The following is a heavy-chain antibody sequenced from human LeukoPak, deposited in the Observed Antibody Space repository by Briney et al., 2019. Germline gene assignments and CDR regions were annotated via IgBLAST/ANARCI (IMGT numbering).Heavy chain of an antibody. CDR1: GFTFSSHH. CDR3: ARRSDYVDS. CDR2: ITDSSTNM. J-gene: IGHJ4*02. Sequence: PGGSLGLSCAASGFTFSSHHMHWVRQAPGKGLEWVAAITDSSTNMYYADSVRGRFTISRDDARNSLYLQMNSLRAEDTAMYYCARRSDYVDSWGQGTLVTVSS. V-gene: IGHV3-21*01. D-gene: IGHD3-3*01.